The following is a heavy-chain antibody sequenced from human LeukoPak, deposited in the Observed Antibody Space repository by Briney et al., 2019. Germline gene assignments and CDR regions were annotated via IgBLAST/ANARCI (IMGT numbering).Heavy chain of an antibody. D-gene: IGHD2-8*01. J-gene: IGHJ4*02. V-gene: IGHV3-23*01. CDR3: AKDTSIGKYCTNGVCSPFDY. CDR2: ISDSGDYT. CDR1: GFTFSSYA. Sequence: AGGSLRLSCAASGFTFSSYAMSWVRQAPGKGLEWVPAISDSGDYTYYADSVKGRFTISRDNSKNTLYLQMNSLRAEDTAAYYCAKDTSIGKYCTNGVCSPFDYWGQGTLVTVSS.